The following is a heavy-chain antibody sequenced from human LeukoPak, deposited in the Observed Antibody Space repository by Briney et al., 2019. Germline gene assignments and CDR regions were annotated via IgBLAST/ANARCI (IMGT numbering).Heavy chain of an antibody. V-gene: IGHV3-33*06. CDR3: AKDRGSSSWTDY. CDR1: GFTFSSYG. J-gene: IGHJ4*02. D-gene: IGHD6-13*01. Sequence: GGSLRLSCAASGFTFSSYGMHWVRQAPGKGLEWVAVIWYDGSNKYYADSVKGRFTISRDNSKTTLYLQMNSLRAEDTAVYYCAKDRGSSSWTDYWGQGTLVTVSS. CDR2: IWYDGSNK.